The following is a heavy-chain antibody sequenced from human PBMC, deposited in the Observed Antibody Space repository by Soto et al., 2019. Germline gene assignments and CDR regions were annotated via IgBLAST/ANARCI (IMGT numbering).Heavy chain of an antibody. D-gene: IGHD2-8*02. CDR1: GGSISSSSYY. Sequence: QLQLQESGPGLVKPSETLSLTCTVSGGSISSSSYYWGWIRQPQGKGLEWIGSIYYSGSTYYNPSLKSRVTISVDTSKHQFSLKLSSVAAADTAVYYCAREFVVTFAFPGGWFDPWGQGTLVTVSS. J-gene: IGHJ5*02. V-gene: IGHV4-39*02. CDR3: AREFVVTFAFPGGWFDP. CDR2: IYYSGST.